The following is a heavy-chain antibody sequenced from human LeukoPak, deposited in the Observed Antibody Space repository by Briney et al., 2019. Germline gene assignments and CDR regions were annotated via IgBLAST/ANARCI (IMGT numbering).Heavy chain of an antibody. D-gene: IGHD6-19*01. CDR3: ARGIAVAGMIRPWVY. CDR1: GFTFSSYA. Sequence: PGGSLRLSCAASGFTFSSYAMNWVRQAPGKGLEWVSAISGSGDNTYYADSVKGRFTISRDNAKNSLYLQMNSLRAEDTAVYYCARGIAVAGMIRPWVYWGQGTLVTVSS. J-gene: IGHJ4*02. CDR2: ISGSGDNT. V-gene: IGHV3-23*01.